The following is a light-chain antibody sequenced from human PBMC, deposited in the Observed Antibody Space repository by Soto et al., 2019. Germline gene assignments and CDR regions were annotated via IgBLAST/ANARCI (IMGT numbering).Light chain of an antibody. CDR1: HDITNY. CDR2: DAA. J-gene: IGKJ4*01. CDR3: QQRSNWPRLT. Sequence: DIQMTQSPDSLSASVGDRVTITCQASHDITNYVNWYQQKPGRAPRLLIYDAANLATGVPSRFSGSGSETDFTLTISSLEPEDFAVYYCQQRSNWPRLTFGGGTKVEIK. V-gene: IGKV1-33*01.